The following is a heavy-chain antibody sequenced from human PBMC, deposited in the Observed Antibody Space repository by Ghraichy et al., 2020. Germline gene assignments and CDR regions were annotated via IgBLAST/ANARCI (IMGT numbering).Heavy chain of an antibody. CDR3: AKLWELQDYYYYYSMDV. D-gene: IGHD1-26*01. V-gene: IGHV3-23*01. CDR2: ISGSGGST. CDR1: GFTFSSYA. Sequence: GSLRLSCAASGFTFSSYAMSWVRQAPGKGLEWVSAISGSGGSTYYADSVKGRFTISRDNSKNTLYLQMNSLRAEDTAVYYCAKLWELQDYYYYYSMDVWGQGTTVTVSS. J-gene: IGHJ6*02.